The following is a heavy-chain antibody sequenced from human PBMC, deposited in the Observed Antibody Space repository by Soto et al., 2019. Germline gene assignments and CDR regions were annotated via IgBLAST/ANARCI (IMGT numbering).Heavy chain of an antibody. CDR2: IYPDDSDS. D-gene: IGHD4-17*01. J-gene: IGHJ4*02. Sequence: ESLKISCKGSGYKFTTYWIGWVRQMPGKGLEWMAIIYPDDSDSRYSPSFQGQVTISADKSISTAYLQWSSLKASDTAIYYCVATYGDYLDYWGQGTLVTVSS. V-gene: IGHV5-51*01. CDR3: VATYGDYLDY. CDR1: GYKFTTYW.